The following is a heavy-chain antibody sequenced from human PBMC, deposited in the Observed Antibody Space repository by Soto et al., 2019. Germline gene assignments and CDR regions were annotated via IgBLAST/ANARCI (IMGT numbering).Heavy chain of an antibody. Sequence: GSPRISCAACGVTVCSYGMNWVRQDPGKGLEWVSAISGGGGSTYYADSVKGRFTISRDNSRNTLYLQMHSLRAEDTAVYYCAKRAYCSGGTCSYFDYWGQGTLVTVSS. J-gene: IGHJ4*02. CDR3: AKRAYCSGGTCSYFDY. D-gene: IGHD2-15*01. CDR1: GVTVCSYG. CDR2: ISGGGGST. V-gene: IGHV3-23*01.